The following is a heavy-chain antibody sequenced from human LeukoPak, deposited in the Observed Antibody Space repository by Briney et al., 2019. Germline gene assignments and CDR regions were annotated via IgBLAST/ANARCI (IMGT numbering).Heavy chain of an antibody. CDR1: GYTFTSYG. D-gene: IGHD6-19*01. J-gene: IGHJ4*02. CDR2: ISAYNGNT. V-gene: IGHV1-18*01. CDR3: ARGWGIAVAGYYFDY. Sequence: ASVKVSCEASGYTFTSYGISWVRQAPGQGLEWMGWISAYNGNTNYAQKLQGRVTITTDTSTSTAYMELRSLRSDDTAVYYCARGWGIAVAGYYFDYWGQGTLVTVSS.